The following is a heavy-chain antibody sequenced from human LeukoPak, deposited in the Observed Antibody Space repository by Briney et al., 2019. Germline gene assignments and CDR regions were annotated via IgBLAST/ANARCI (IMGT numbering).Heavy chain of an antibody. CDR1: GFTFSVYY. CDR3: AKDPIFSGSYGVFDY. CDR2: IIDSGNSI. D-gene: IGHD1-26*01. J-gene: IGHJ4*02. Sequence: GGSLRLSCAASGFTFSVYYMFWVRQAPGKGLEWVSTIIDSGNSIYYADSAEGRFTISRDNSKNTLYLQMNSLRAGDTAVYYCAKDPIFSGSYGVFDYWGLGTLVTVSS. V-gene: IGHV3-23*01.